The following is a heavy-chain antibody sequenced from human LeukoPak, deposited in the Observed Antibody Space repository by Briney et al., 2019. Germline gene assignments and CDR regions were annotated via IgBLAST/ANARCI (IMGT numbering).Heavy chain of an antibody. J-gene: IGHJ6*02. V-gene: IGHV3-53*01. CDR3: ARGVQYYDFWSGYYGDYYYGMDV. Sequence: GRSLRLSCAASGFTFSSNYMSWVRQAPGKGLEWVSVIYSGGSTYYADSVKGRFTISRDNSKNTLYLQMNSLRAEDTAVYYCARGVQYYDFWSGYYGDYYYGMDVWGQGTTVTVSS. CDR2: IYSGGST. CDR1: GFTFSSNY. D-gene: IGHD3-3*01.